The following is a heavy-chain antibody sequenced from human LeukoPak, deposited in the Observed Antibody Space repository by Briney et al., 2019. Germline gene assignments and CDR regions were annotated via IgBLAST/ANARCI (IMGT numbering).Heavy chain of an antibody. CDR1: GGSISSGSYY. D-gene: IGHD3-3*01. CDR2: IYDSGST. Sequence: RTSETLSLTCTVSGGSISSGSYYWGWIRQPPVKGLEWIGSIYDSGSTYYNPSLKSRVTISVDTSKNQFSLKLSSVTAADTAVYYCARVRSGGLDYWGQGTLVTVSS. J-gene: IGHJ4*02. CDR3: ARVRSGGLDY. V-gene: IGHV4-39*07.